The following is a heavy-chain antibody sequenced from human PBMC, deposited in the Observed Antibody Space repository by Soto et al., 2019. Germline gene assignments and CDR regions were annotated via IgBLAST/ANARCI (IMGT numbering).Heavy chain of an antibody. CDR1: GYSFTSYW. CDR3: ARTTVGYCSGGSCYSDYYYGMDV. CDR2: IDPSDSYT. Sequence: GESLKISCKGSGYSFTSYWISWVRQMPGKGLEWMGRIDPSDSYTNYSPSFQGHVTISADKSISTAYLQWSSLKASDTAMYYCARTTVGYCSGGSCYSDYYYGMDVWGQGTTVTVS. D-gene: IGHD2-15*01. V-gene: IGHV5-10-1*01. J-gene: IGHJ6*02.